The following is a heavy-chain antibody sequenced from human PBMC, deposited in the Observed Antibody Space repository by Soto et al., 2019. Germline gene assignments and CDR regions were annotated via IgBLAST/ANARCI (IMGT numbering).Heavy chain of an antibody. J-gene: IGHJ5*02. CDR3: ARRAPTVINWFDP. CDR1: GGSISSSSYY. D-gene: IGHD4-17*01. Sequence: SETLSLTCTVSGGSISSSSYYWSWIRQPPGKGLEWIGYIYYSGSTNYNPSLKSRVTISVDTSKNQFSLKLSSVTAADTAVYYCARRAPTVINWFDPWGQGTLVTVSS. V-gene: IGHV4-61*01. CDR2: IYYSGST.